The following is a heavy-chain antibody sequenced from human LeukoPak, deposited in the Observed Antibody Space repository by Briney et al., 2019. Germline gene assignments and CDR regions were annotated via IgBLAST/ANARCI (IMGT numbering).Heavy chain of an antibody. CDR1: GGSISSSNW. V-gene: IGHV4-4*02. CDR2: IYHSGST. D-gene: IGHD5-24*01. Sequence: PSETLSLTCAVSGGSISSSNWWSWVRQPPGKGLEWIGEIYHSGSTNYNPSLKSRVTISVDKSKNQFSLKLSSVTAADTAVYYCARERWLQARDAFDIWGQGTLVTVSS. CDR3: ARERWLQARDAFDI. J-gene: IGHJ3*02.